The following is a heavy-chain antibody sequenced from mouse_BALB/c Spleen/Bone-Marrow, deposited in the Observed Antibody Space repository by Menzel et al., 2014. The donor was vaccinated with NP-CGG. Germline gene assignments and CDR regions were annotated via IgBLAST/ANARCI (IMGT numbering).Heavy chain of an antibody. CDR1: GFNIKDTY. D-gene: IGHD2-14*01. Sequence: VQLQQSGAELVKPGASVKLSCTASGFNIKDTYMHWVKRRPEQGLEWIGRIDPANGNAKYDPKFQGKATITADTSSNTAYLQLSSLTPEDTAVYYCARYRLGTYFDFWGQGTTLSVSS. CDR2: IDPANGNA. CDR3: ARYRLGTYFDF. J-gene: IGHJ2*01. V-gene: IGHV14-3*02.